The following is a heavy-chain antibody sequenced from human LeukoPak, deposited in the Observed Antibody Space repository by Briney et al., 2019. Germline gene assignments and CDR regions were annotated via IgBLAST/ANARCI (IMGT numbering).Heavy chain of an antibody. V-gene: IGHV3-30*02. CDR2: IRYDGSNK. J-gene: IGHJ4*02. D-gene: IGHD3-10*01. CDR3: AKDPCLYYYGSVSYTDY. Sequence: GGSLRLSCASSGFTFRSYCMHWVRQAPGKGLEGVAFIRYDGSNKYYADTAKGRFTISRDNSKNTLYLQMTSLRAEDTAVYYCAKDPCLYYYGSVSYTDYWGQGTLVTVSS. CDR1: GFTFRSYC.